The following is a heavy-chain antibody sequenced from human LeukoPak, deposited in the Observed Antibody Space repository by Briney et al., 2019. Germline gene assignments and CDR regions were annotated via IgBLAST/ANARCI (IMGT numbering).Heavy chain of an antibody. D-gene: IGHD3-10*02. V-gene: IGHV3-53*05. CDR1: GLAPRVLS. CDR2: IYVDGST. J-gene: IGHJ4*02. CDR3: AGDMSWRQFDY. Sequence: GGSLRLSCAPSGLAPRVLSIRSVPQIPGRGLEWVSVIYVDGSTYNADFVKGRFTISRDSYRNTLYLQMNNLRTEDTAVYYCAGDMSWRQFDYWGQGTLVTVSS.